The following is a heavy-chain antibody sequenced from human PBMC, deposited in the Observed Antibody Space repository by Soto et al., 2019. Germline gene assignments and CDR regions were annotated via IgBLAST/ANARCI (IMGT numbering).Heavy chain of an antibody. V-gene: IGHV2-5*02. CDR1: GFSLTTSGVG. J-gene: IGHJ4*02. CDR3: AHRVLRTVFGLVTTTAIYFDF. D-gene: IGHD3-3*01. CDR2: IYWDDDK. Sequence: QITLNESGPPVVRPTETLTLTCRFSGFSLTTSGVGVGWIRQSPGKAPEWLALIYWDDDKRYSASLKSRLTITEDTSKNQVVLTVSYLDPTDTATYYCAHRVLRTVFGLVTTTAIYFDFWGQGTPVAVSS.